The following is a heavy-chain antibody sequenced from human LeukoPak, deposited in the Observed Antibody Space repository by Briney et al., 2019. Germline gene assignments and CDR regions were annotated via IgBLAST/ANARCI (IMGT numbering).Heavy chain of an antibody. CDR3: ANPPRPRTYFMDV. D-gene: IGHD3/OR15-3a*01. CDR1: GFTFSSYA. CDR2: INASA. Sequence: PGLSLGLSCAASGFTFSSYAMIWVRQPPGKGLVWVSVINASAYNADSMQGRFPISRDNSKNTLYLQMISLRAEETVVYYCANPPRPRTYFMDVWGKGTTVTISS. J-gene: IGHJ6*03. V-gene: IGHV3-23*01.